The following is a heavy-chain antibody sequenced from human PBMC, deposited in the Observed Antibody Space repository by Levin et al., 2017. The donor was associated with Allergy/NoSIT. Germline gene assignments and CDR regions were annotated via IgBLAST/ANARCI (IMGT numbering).Heavy chain of an antibody. CDR1: GFTFSDYY. CDR3: ARVDSYYYGSGSYPRDYYYMDV. D-gene: IGHD3-10*01. Sequence: GGSLRLSCAASGFTFSDYYMSWIRQAPGKGLEWVSYISSSGSTIYYADSVKGRFTISRDNAKNSLYLQMNSLRAEDTAVYYCARVDSYYYGSGSYPRDYYYMDVWGKGTTVTVSS. V-gene: IGHV3-11*01. J-gene: IGHJ6*03. CDR2: ISSSGSTI.